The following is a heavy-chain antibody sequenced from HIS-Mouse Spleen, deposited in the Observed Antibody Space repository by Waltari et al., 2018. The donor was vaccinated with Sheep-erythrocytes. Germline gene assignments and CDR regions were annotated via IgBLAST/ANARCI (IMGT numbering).Heavy chain of an antibody. CDR1: GYTFTSYD. V-gene: IGHV1-8*01. D-gene: IGHD6-13*01. Sequence: QVQLVQSGAEVKKPGASVKVSCKASGYTFTSYDINWVRQATGQGPEWMGWMNPNSGNTGYEQKFQGKVTMTRNTSISTAYMELSSLRSEDTAVYYCARGIAAAGTDWFDPWGQGTLVTVSS. CDR3: ARGIAAAGTDWFDP. CDR2: MNPNSGNT. J-gene: IGHJ5*02.